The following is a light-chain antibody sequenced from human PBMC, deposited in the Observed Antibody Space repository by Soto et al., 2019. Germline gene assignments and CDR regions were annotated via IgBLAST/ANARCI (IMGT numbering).Light chain of an antibody. CDR2: DNN. Sequence: QSVLTQPPSVSAAPGQKVIISCSGSSLNIGNNYVSWYQQLPGTAPKLLIYDNNKRPSGIPDRFSGSKSGNTASLTISGLQAEDEADYYCSSLTTSFTYVFGTGTKVTVL. CDR3: SSLTTSFTYV. V-gene: IGLV1-51*01. CDR1: SLNIGNNY. J-gene: IGLJ1*01.